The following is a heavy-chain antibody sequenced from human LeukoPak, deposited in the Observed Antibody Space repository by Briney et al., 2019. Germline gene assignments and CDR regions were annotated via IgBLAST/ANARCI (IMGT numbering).Heavy chain of an antibody. V-gene: IGHV3-23*01. Sequence: PGRSLRLSCAASGFTFSSYGMHWVRQAPGKGLEWVSSISGSGVSTYYADSVKGRFIISRDNSKNTLYLEMNSLRAEDTAVYYCAKDRTYCISTTCFQGFDYWGQGTLVTVSS. D-gene: IGHD2-2*01. J-gene: IGHJ4*02. CDR3: AKDRTYCISTTCFQGFDY. CDR1: GFTFSSYG. CDR2: ISGSGVST.